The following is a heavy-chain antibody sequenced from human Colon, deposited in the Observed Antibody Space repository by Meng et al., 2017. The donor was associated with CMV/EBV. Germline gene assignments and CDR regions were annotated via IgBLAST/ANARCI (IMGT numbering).Heavy chain of an antibody. J-gene: IGHJ4*02. V-gene: IGHV3-66*01. CDR3: ADFENGPGY. Sequence: EVWVVGLVGGLVPPGVSRAVSCAFSAFNVRGCYMSWVRQAPGKGVEWVSSIFSNGNTYYADSVKGRFTISRDDSKNILFLQMNTLRAEDTAVYSCADFENGPGYWGQGTLVTVSS. D-gene: IGHD1-14*01. CDR1: AFNVRGCY. CDR2: IFSNGNT.